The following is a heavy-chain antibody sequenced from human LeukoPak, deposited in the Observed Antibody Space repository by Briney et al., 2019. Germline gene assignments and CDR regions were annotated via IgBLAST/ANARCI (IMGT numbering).Heavy chain of an antibody. V-gene: IGHV4-61*02. D-gene: IGHD3-16*01. Sequence: SETLSLTCVVSGGSISRGSYYWNWIRQPAGKGLEWMGRIYNSGSTNYNPSLKSRVTISADMSRNQLSLLLTSVTAADTAVYYCARQTFGVLYFDSWGLGTLVIASS. CDR3: ARQTFGVLYFDS. CDR1: GGSISRGSYY. CDR2: IYNSGST. J-gene: IGHJ4*02.